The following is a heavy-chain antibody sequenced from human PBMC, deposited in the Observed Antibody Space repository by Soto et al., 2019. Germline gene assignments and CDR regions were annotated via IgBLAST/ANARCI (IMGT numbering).Heavy chain of an antibody. J-gene: IGHJ4*02. CDR1: GFTFSSYW. Sequence: GGSLRLSCAASGFTFSSYWMHGVRQAPGKGLVWVSRINSDGSSTSYADSVKGRFTISRDNAKNTLYLQMNSLRSDDTAVYYCARDVQSTLRFLVKSFDYWGQGTLVTVSS. CDR2: INSDGSST. D-gene: IGHD3-3*01. CDR3: ARDVQSTLRFLVKSFDY. V-gene: IGHV3-74*01.